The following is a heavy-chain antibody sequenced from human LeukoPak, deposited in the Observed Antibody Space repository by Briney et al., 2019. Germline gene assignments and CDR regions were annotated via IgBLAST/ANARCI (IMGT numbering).Heavy chain of an antibody. Sequence: ASVKVSCKVPRDTLSDLFIHWGRQPPGKGLEWMGGIDPEDGERVYAQKFQGRVNMAADTSTDTAHLELTGLTSDDSAVYYCATDRLYNPVWFFDLWGRGTLITVSS. CDR3: ATDRLYNPVWFFDL. J-gene: IGHJ2*01. CDR1: RDTLSDLF. V-gene: IGHV1-24*01. D-gene: IGHD1-1*01. CDR2: IDPEDGER.